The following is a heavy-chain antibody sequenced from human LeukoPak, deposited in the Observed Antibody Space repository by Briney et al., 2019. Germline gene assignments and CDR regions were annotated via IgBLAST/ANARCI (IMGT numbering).Heavy chain of an antibody. CDR1: GYSISSGYY. CDR2: IYHSGST. D-gene: IGHD3-10*01. Sequence: SETLSLTCTVSGYSISSGYYWGWIRQPPGKGLEWIGSIYHSGSTYYNPSLKSRVTISVDTSKNQFSLKLSSVTAADTAVYYCARSHYYGSGSYYSFDYWGQGTLVTVSS. CDR3: ARSHYYGSGSYYSFDY. V-gene: IGHV4-38-2*02. J-gene: IGHJ4*02.